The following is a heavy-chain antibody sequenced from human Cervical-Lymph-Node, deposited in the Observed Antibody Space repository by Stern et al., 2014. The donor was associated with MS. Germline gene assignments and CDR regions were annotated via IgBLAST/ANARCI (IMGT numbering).Heavy chain of an antibody. V-gene: IGHV3-9*01. CDR2: ITWNRGRM. D-gene: IGHD3-9*01. CDR3: VKGETFYDILTGPAFDD. Sequence: EVQLEESGGDWVQPGRSLRLSCAASGFTFEDYAMHWVRQAPGKGLEWVSGITWNRGRMDYAGSVKGRFTISRDKAKKSLHLQMNSLRTEDTAWYYCVKGETFYDILTGPAFDDWGQGTLVTVSS. J-gene: IGHJ4*02. CDR1: GFTFEDYA.